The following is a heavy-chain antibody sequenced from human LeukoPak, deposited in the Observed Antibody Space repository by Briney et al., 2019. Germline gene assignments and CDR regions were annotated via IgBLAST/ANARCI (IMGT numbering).Heavy chain of an antibody. CDR1: GFTFSSFG. CDR2: IRNDGSKE. D-gene: IGHD2-2*01. Sequence: PGGSLRLSCAASGFTFSSFGMHWVRQGPGKGLEWVAFIRNDGSKEYYADSVKGRFTLSRDNSKNTLNLQMNSLRAEDTAVYHCARDRPNIVVEPTEHWSYMDVWGKGTTVTVSS. V-gene: IGHV3-30*02. J-gene: IGHJ6*03. CDR3: ARDRPNIVVEPTEHWSYMDV.